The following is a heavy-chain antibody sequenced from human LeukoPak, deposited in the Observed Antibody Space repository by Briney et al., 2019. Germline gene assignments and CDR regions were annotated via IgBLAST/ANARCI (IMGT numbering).Heavy chain of an antibody. V-gene: IGHV4-34*01. CDR3: ARDGGDSSGWYRWFDP. CDR2: INHSEST. CDR1: GGSFSDYY. D-gene: IGHD6-19*01. Sequence: LSETLSLTCAVYGGSFSDYYWSWIRQSPGKGLEWIGEINHSESTNYNPSLKSRVTISVDTSKNQFSLKLSSVTAADTAVYYCARDGGDSSGWYRWFDPWGQGTLVTVSS. J-gene: IGHJ5*02.